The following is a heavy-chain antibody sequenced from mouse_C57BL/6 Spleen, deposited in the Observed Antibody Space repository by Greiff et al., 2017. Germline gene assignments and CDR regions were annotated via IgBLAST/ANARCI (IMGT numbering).Heavy chain of an antibody. Sequence: DVQLVESGGGLVKPGGSLKLSCAASGFTFSSYAMSWVRQTPEKRLEWVATISDGGSYTYYPDNVKGRFTISRDNAKNNLYLQMSHLKSEDTAMYYCARDPLLLRGGYAMDYWGQGTSVTVSS. CDR3: ARDPLLLRGGYAMDY. J-gene: IGHJ4*01. CDR1: GFTFSSYA. D-gene: IGHD1-1*01. CDR2: ISDGGSYT. V-gene: IGHV5-4*01.